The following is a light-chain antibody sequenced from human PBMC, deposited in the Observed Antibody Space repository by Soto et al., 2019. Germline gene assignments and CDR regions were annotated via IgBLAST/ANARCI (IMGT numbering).Light chain of an antibody. CDR3: QQSYSLKT. Sequence: DIQMTQSPSSLSASVGDRVTITCRASQSIRSYLNWYQQKPGKAPKLLIYAASSLQSGVPSRFSGSGSGTDFTLTISSLQPEDFATYYWQQSYSLKTFGQGTKVEIK. CDR2: AAS. J-gene: IGKJ1*01. CDR1: QSIRSY. V-gene: IGKV1-39*01.